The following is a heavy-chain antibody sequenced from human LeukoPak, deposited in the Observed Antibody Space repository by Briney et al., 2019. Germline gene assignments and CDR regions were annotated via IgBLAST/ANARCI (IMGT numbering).Heavy chain of an antibody. CDR3: ARVMITFGGVIVRHYYYYYMDV. D-gene: IGHD3-16*02. Sequence: GGSLRLSCAASGFTFSSYWMSWVRQAPGKGLGWVANIKQDGSEKYYVDSVKGRFTISRDNAKNSLYLQMNSLSAEDTAVYYCARVMITFGGVIVRHYYYYYMDVWGKGTTVTVSS. J-gene: IGHJ6*03. CDR2: IKQDGSEK. V-gene: IGHV3-7*04. CDR1: GFTFSSYW.